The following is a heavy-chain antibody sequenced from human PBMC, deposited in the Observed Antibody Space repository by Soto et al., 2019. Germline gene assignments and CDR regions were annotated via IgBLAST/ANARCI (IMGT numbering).Heavy chain of an antibody. D-gene: IGHD1-7*01. CDR3: ARDQGVTGTTGDFDY. J-gene: IGHJ4*02. CDR1: GFTFSGHW. Sequence: EVQLVESGGGLVQPGGSLRLSCAASGFTFSGHWMTWVRQAPGKGLEWVANIKQDGTEKYYVGSVRGRFTISRDNAKNSVYLQMHSLRAEDSAVYYCARDQGVTGTTGDFDYWGQGTLVIVSS. V-gene: IGHV3-7*05. CDR2: IKQDGTEK.